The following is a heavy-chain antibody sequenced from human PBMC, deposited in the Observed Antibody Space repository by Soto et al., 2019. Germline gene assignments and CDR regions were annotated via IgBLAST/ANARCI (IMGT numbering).Heavy chain of an antibody. CDR3: AKVVSWIAAAGTVIDY. J-gene: IGHJ4*02. CDR1: RVTVCSYA. D-gene: IGHD6-13*01. Sequence: PGGSLRLACAASRVTVCSYAMGLVRQAPGKGLEWVSAISGSGGSTYYADSVKGRFTISRDNSKNTLYLQMNSLRAEDTAVYYCAKVVSWIAAAGTVIDYWGQGTLVTVSP. CDR2: ISGSGGST. V-gene: IGHV3-23*01.